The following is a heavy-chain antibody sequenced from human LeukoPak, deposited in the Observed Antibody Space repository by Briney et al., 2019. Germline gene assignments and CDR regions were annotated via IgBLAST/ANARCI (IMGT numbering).Heavy chain of an antibody. J-gene: IGHJ4*02. CDR2: INHSGST. Sequence: SETLSLTCAVYGGSFSGYYWSWIRQPPGKGLEWIGEINHSGSTNFNPSLKSRVTISVDTSKNQFSLKLSSVTAADTAVYYCARERGLLDYWGQGTLVTVSS. CDR3: ARERGLLDY. CDR1: GGSFSGYY. D-gene: IGHD5-24*01. V-gene: IGHV4-34*01.